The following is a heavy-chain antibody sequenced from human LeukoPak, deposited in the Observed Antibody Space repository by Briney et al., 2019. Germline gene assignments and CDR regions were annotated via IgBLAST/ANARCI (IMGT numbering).Heavy chain of an antibody. D-gene: IGHD3-10*01. V-gene: IGHV1-2*02. CDR1: EYRFPAYY. CDR2: INPNSGGT. Sequence: ASVKVSCKASEYRFPAYYMHWVRQAPGQGLEWMGWINPNSGGTNYAQKLQGRVTMTRDTSISTAYMELSRLRSDDTAVYYCARDSGGYYGSGSYSYWGQGTLVTVSS. J-gene: IGHJ4*02. CDR3: ARDSGGYYGSGSYSY.